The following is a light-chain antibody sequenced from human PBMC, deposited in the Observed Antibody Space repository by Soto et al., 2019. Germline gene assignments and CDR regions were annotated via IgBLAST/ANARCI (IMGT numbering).Light chain of an antibody. Sequence: DIQLTQSASAMSASVGDRFTMACRPSQGINKYLVWSQQKPGKVPKRLISAASSLQGGVPSRFSGSGFGTEFTLTISNLQPEDFATYYCLHHNSFPLAFGGGTKVDIK. CDR3: LHHNSFPLA. V-gene: IGKV1-17*03. CDR1: QGINKY. J-gene: IGKJ4*01. CDR2: AAS.